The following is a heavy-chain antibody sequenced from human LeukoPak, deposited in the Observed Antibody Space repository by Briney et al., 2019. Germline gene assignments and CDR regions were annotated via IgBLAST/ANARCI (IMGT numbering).Heavy chain of an antibody. D-gene: IGHD3-22*01. J-gene: IGHJ4*02. CDR3: ARVLNYYDSSGYYSYYFDY. V-gene: IGHV4-4*07. Sequence: SETLSLTCTVSGNSFGNYYWSWIRQPAGKGLEWIGRIYTSGSTNYNPSLKSRVTISVDTSKNQFSLKLSSVAAADTAVYYCARVLNYYDSSGYYSYYFDYWGQGTLVTVSS. CDR1: GNSFGNYY. CDR2: IYTSGST.